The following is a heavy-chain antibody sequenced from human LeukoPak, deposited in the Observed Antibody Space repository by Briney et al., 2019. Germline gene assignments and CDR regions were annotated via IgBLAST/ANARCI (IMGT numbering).Heavy chain of an antibody. CDR1: GFIFSNSA. J-gene: IGHJ4*02. CDR3: AKDYRGYDLSAGY. CDR2: ISGSGRST. Sequence: AGSLGLSCAGSGFIFSNSAMRWVRQAPGKGLEWVSVISGSGRSTYYTDSVKGRFTVSRDNSKNTLYLQMNSLRAEDTAVYYCAKDYRGYDLSAGYWGQGTLVTVSS. V-gene: IGHV3-23*01. D-gene: IGHD5-12*01.